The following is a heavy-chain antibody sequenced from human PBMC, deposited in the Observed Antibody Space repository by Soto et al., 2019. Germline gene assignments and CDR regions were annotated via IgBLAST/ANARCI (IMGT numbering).Heavy chain of an antibody. CDR3: ATSPRNYYDTYDY. J-gene: IGHJ4*02. CDR2: IYYSGST. V-gene: IGHV4-59*01. D-gene: IGHD3-22*01. Sequence: PSETLSLTCTVSGGSISSYYWSWIRQPPGKGLEWIGYIYYSGSTNYNPSLKSRVTISVDTSKSRFSLKLSSVTAADTAVYYCATSPRNYYDTYDYWGQGTLVTVSS. CDR1: GGSISSYY.